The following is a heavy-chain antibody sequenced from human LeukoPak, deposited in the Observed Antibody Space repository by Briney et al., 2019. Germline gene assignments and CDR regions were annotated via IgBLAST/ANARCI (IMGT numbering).Heavy chain of an antibody. D-gene: IGHD6-13*01. V-gene: IGHV3-23*01. CDR1: GITLSNYG. J-gene: IGHJ4*02. CDR3: ARDSAGNDY. CDR2: ISGSGGST. Sequence: PGGSLRLSYAVSGITLSNYGMSWVPQAPGKGLEWVAGISGSGGSTNYADSVKGRFTNSRDNAKNSLYLQMNSLRAEDTAMYYCARDSAGNDYWGQGTLVTVSS.